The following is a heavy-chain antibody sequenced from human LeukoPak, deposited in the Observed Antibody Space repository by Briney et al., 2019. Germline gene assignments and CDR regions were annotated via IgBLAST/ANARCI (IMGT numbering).Heavy chain of an antibody. CDR2: ISGSGSGGST. CDR3: AKSGYNRFDY. Sequence: GGSLRLSCTASGFTFSSSAMSWVRQAPGKGLEWVSSISGSGSGGSTYYADSVKGRFTISRDNSKNTLYLQMNSLRAEDTAVYYCAKSGYNRFDYWGQGTLVTVSS. V-gene: IGHV3-23*01. D-gene: IGHD5-24*01. CDR1: GFTFSSSA. J-gene: IGHJ4*02.